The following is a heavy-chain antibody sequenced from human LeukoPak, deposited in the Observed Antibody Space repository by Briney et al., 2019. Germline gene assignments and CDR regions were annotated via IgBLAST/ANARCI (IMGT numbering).Heavy chain of an antibody. Sequence: PSETLSLTCAVYGGSFSGYYWSWIRQPPGKGLEWIGEINHSGSTNYNPPLKSRVTISVDTSKNQFSLKLSSVTAADTAVYYCARVDHYYYYMDVWGKGTTVTVSS. CDR1: GGSFSGYY. J-gene: IGHJ6*03. CDR2: INHSGST. CDR3: ARVDHYYYYMDV. V-gene: IGHV4-34*01.